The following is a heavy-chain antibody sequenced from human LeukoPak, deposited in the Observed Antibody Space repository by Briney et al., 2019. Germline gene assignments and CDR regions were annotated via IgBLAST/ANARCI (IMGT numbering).Heavy chain of an antibody. CDR1: GFTVGSNY. J-gene: IGHJ4*02. D-gene: IGHD1-1*01. Sequence: GGAVRLSCAASGFTVGSNYMSWGRQAPGKGLEWVSIIYRGGSTNYADSVKGRFTISRDTSKNTLYLQMNSLRAEDTAVYYCARDARGVELDYWGQGTLVTVSS. V-gene: IGHV3-66*01. CDR2: IYRGGST. CDR3: ARDARGVELDY.